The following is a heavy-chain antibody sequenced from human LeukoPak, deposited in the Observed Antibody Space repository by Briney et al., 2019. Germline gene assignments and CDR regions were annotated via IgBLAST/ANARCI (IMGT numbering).Heavy chain of an antibody. Sequence: GSSVKVSCKASGGTFSSYTISWARQAPGQGLEWMGRIIPILGIANYAQKFQGRVTITADKSTSTAYMELSSLRSEDTAVYYCGSLGGRIAAAGLDYWGQGTLVTVSS. CDR1: GGTFSSYT. CDR3: GSLGGRIAAAGLDY. J-gene: IGHJ4*02. CDR2: IIPILGIA. V-gene: IGHV1-69*02. D-gene: IGHD6-13*01.